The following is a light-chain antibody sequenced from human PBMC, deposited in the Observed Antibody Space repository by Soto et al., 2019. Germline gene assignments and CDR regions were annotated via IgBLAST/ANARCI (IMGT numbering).Light chain of an antibody. CDR3: GTWDSSLSAYYV. V-gene: IGLV1-51*02. Sequence: QSVLTQLPSVSAAPGQKVTISCSGSSSNIGNNYVSWYQQLPGTAPKLLIYENNKRPSGIPDRFSGSKSGTSATLGITGLQTGDEADYYCGTWDSSLSAYYVFGTGTKVTVL. CDR2: ENN. J-gene: IGLJ1*01. CDR1: SSNIGNNY.